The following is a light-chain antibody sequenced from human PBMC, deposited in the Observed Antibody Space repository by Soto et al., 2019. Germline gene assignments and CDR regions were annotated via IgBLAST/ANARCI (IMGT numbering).Light chain of an antibody. CDR1: QNVNNNY. Sequence: DIVLTQSPGTLSLSPGERATLSCRASQNVNNNYLAWDQQKPGQAPRLLIRGASSRASGLPDRFSGSGSGTAFTLTVSRVEPEDFAVYYCQQYGSSPGTFVQGTKLEIK. CDR3: QQYGSSPGT. J-gene: IGKJ2*01. CDR2: GAS. V-gene: IGKV3-20*01.